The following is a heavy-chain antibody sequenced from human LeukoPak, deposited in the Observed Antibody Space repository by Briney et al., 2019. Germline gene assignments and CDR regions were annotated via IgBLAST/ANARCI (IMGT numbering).Heavy chain of an antibody. CDR1: GGSISSYY. CDR3: ARDPSLTPQITMVRGFDNL. V-gene: IGHV4-59*01. J-gene: IGHJ4*02. Sequence: SETLSLTCTVSGGSISSYYWSWIRRPPGKGLEWIGYVYDSGNTNYNPSLKSRVTISVDMSKNQFSLNVTSVTAADTAVYYCARDPSLTPQITMVRGFDNLWGQGTLVTVSS. CDR2: VYDSGNT. D-gene: IGHD3-10*01.